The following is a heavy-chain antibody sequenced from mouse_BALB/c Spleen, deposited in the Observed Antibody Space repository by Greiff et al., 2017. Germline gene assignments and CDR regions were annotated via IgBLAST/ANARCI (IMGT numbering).Heavy chain of an antibody. Sequence: QVQLKESGPGLVAPSQSLSITCTVSGFSLTSYGVHWVRQPPGKGLEWLGVIWAGGSTNYNSALMSRLSISKDNSKSQVFLKMNSLQTDDTAMYYCAREGYYGNGFAYWGQGTLVTVSA. D-gene: IGHD2-1*01. CDR1: GFSLTSYG. V-gene: IGHV2-9*02. CDR2: IWAGGST. CDR3: AREGYYGNGFAY. J-gene: IGHJ3*01.